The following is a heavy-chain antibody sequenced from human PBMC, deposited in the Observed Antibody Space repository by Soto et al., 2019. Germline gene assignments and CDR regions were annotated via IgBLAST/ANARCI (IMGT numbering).Heavy chain of an antibody. V-gene: IGHV3-15*01. CDR3: XXXXXXXXSXXXXXY. J-gene: IGHJ4*02. CDR2: IKSKTDGGTI. Sequence: EVQLVESGGGLVKPGGSLRLSCAASGFTFSNAWMTWVRQAPGKGLEWVGRIKSKTDGGTIDYAAPVKGRFTVSRDDSETTLYLQMNSLKTEDTAXXXXXXXXXXXXSXXXXXYWXQGTQV. CDR1: GFTFSNAW.